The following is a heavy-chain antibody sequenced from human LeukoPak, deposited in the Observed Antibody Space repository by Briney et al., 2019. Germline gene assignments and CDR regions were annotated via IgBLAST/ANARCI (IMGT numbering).Heavy chain of an antibody. CDR1: EFTFTTYG. V-gene: IGHV3-33*01. Sequence: GGSLRLSCAASEFTFTTYGMHWVRQAPGKGLEWVAFIYYAGSNIYYADYVKGRFTISRDISKNTLYLQMDSLRAEDTAIYYCARDWKTNSFDYWGQGTLVTVSS. J-gene: IGHJ4*02. CDR3: ARDWKTNSFDY. D-gene: IGHD1-1*01. CDR2: IYYAGSNI.